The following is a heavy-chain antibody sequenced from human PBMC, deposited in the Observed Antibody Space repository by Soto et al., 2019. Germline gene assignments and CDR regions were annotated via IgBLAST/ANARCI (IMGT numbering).Heavy chain of an antibody. CDR1: GFSLTTSGVG. J-gene: IGHJ5*02. V-gene: IGHV2-5*02. Sequence: QITLKESGPTLVKSTQTLTLTCTFSGFSLTTSGVGVGWIRQPPGKALEWLALIYWDDDKRYSPSLKSRLTIPKDTSKNPVVLMMTTMDPVDTATYYCAHSLGEDWFDPWGQGTLVTVSS. CDR3: AHSLGEDWFDP. D-gene: IGHD3-16*01. CDR2: IYWDDDK.